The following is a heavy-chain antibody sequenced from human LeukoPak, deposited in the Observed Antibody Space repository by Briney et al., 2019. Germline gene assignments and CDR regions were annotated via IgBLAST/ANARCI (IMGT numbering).Heavy chain of an antibody. V-gene: IGHV4-59*01. D-gene: IGHD1-26*01. J-gene: IGHJ4*02. CDR3: ARTQLDSGSYGDFDY. CDR1: GGSISSYY. CDR2: IFYSGST. Sequence: SETLSLTCTVSGGSISSYYWSWIRQPPGKGLEWIGYIFYSGSTNYNPSLKSRVTISVDTSKNQFSLKLSSVTAADTAVYYCARTQLDSGSYGDFDYWGQGTLVTVSS.